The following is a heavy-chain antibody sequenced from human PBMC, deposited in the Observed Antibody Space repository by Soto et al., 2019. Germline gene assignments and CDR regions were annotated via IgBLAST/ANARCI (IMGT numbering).Heavy chain of an antibody. D-gene: IGHD2-15*01. CDR2: ISAYNGNT. CDR1: GYTFTSYG. Sequence: QVQLVQSGAEVKKPGASVKVSCKASGYTFTSYGISWVRQAPGQGLEWMGWISAYNGNTNYAQKLQGRXXMXTXXSTSTAYMELRSLRSDDTAVYYCARDYGGNGVPDIWGQGTMVTVSS. V-gene: IGHV1-18*01. CDR3: ARDYGGNGVPDI. J-gene: IGHJ3*02.